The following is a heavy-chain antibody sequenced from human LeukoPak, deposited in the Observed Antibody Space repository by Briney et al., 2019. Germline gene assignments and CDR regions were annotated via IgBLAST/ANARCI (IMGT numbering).Heavy chain of an antibody. V-gene: IGHV4-39*01. Sequence: SETLSLTCTVSGGSISSSSYYWGWIRQPPGKGLEWNGSIYYSGSTYYNPSLKSRVTISVDTSKNQFSLKLSSVTAADTAVYYCARYMVVAATFDYWGQGTLVTVSS. CDR1: GGSISSSSYY. CDR2: IYYSGST. D-gene: IGHD2-15*01. CDR3: ARYMVVAATFDY. J-gene: IGHJ4*02.